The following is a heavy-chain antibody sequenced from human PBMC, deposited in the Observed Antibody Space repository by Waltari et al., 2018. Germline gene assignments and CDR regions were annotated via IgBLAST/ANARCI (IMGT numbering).Heavy chain of an antibody. J-gene: IGHJ6*02. Sequence: QLVQSGGGLVQPGGSLRLACEGSGFTFNRYWMYGVRQVPVKGLMWVSRINTDGSSRPYADSVKGRFTISRDNARDTVYLQMDSLTVEDTAVYYCARDFPRHQNSPCLDVWGQGTTVTVSS. CDR1: GFTFNRYW. CDR3: ARDFPRHQNSPCLDV. CDR2: INTDGSSR. V-gene: IGHV3-74*03. D-gene: IGHD4-4*01.